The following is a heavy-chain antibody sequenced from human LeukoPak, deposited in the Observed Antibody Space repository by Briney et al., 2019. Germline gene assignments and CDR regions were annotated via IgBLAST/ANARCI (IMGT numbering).Heavy chain of an antibody. J-gene: IGHJ4*02. CDR2: IRSKANGYAT. D-gene: IGHD2-21*02. CDR1: GFTSGDSA. Sequence: PGGSLRLSCAPSGFTSGDSAMHWVRQASREGLEWVGRIRSKANGYATVYAASVKGRFAISRDDSKNTAYLQMNSLKTEDTAVYYCARHCGGDCFLDYWGQGTLVTVSS. CDR3: ARHCGGDCFLDY. V-gene: IGHV3-73*01.